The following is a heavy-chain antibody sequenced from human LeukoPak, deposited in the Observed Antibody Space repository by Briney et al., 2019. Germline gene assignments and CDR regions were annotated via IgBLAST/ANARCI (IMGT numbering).Heavy chain of an antibody. V-gene: IGHV3-30*02. CDR1: RFTFSSYG. CDR2: IRYDAINK. CDR3: AKDRYSGSSELDY. D-gene: IGHD1-26*01. J-gene: IGHJ4*02. Sequence: GGSLRLSCAASRFTFSSYGMHWVRQAPGKGLEWVAFIRYDAINKYFADSVKGRFTISRDNSKNTLYLQMNGLRPEDTAVYYCAKDRYSGSSELDYWGQGTLVTVSS.